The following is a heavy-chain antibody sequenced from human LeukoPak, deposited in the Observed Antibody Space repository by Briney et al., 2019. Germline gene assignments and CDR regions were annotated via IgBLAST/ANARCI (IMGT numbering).Heavy chain of an antibody. CDR3: ARAPGIAEEGYYYYYMDV. Sequence: GESLKISCKGSGYSFTSYWIGWVRQMPGKGLEWMGIIYPGDSDTRYSPSFQGQVTISADKSISTAYLQWSSLKASDTAMYYCARAPGIAEEGYYYYYMDVWGKGTTVTVSS. CDR1: GYSFTSYW. CDR2: IYPGDSDT. J-gene: IGHJ6*03. V-gene: IGHV5-51*01. D-gene: IGHD6-13*01.